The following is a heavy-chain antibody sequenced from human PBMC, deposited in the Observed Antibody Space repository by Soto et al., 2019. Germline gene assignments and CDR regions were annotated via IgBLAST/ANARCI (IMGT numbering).Heavy chain of an antibody. V-gene: IGHV3-48*01. CDR2: ISSSSSTI. CDR1: GFTFSSYS. D-gene: IGHD2-15*01. Sequence: GGSLRLSCAASGFTFSSYSMNWVRQAPGKGLEWVSYISSSSSTIYYADSVKGRFTISRDNAKNSLYLQMNSLRAEDTAVYYCARVRSSICSGGSCRNQKYFQHWGQGTLVTVSS. J-gene: IGHJ1*01. CDR3: ARVRSSICSGGSCRNQKYFQH.